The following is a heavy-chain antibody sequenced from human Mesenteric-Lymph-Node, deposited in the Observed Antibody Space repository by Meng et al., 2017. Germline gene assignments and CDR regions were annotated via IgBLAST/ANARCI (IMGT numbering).Heavy chain of an antibody. J-gene: IGHJ4*02. CDR3: ARQSGYFDY. V-gene: IGHV4-59*08. CDR1: GGSISSYY. CDR2: IYYSGST. D-gene: IGHD3-10*01. Sequence: VPVHESGPGLVKPSEPLSLTCTVSGGSISSYYWSWIRQPPGKGLEWIGHIYYSGSTNYNPSLKSRVTISVDTSKNQFSLKLSSVTATDTAVYYCARQSGYFDYWGQGTLVTVSS.